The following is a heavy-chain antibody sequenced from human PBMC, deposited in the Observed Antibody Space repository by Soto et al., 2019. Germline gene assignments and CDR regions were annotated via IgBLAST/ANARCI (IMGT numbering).Heavy chain of an antibody. CDR2: IYYSGST. CDR1: GGSISSGGYY. V-gene: IGHV4-31*03. CDR3: ARGGHFFFSWFDP. J-gene: IGHJ5*02. Sequence: QVQLQESGPGLVKPSQTLSLTCTVSGGSISSGGYYWSWIRQHPGKGLEWIGYIYYSGSTYYNPCLKRRVTISVDSSKSQFSLKLSSVTAADTAVYYCARGGHFFFSWFDPWGQGTLVTVSS. D-gene: IGHD3-16*01.